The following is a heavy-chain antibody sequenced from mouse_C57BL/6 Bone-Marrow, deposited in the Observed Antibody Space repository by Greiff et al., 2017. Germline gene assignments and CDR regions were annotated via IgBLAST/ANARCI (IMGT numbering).Heavy chain of an antibody. CDR1: GYTFTSYW. CDR3: ASLLLQGMDY. CDR2: IHPNSGST. D-gene: IGHD1-1*01. Sequence: QVQLQQPGAELVKPGASVKLSCKASGYTFTSYWMHWVKQRPGPGLEWIGMIHPNSGSTNYNEKFKSKATLTVDKSSSTAYMQLSSLTSEDSAVYYCASLLLQGMDYWGQGTSVTVSS. V-gene: IGHV1-64*01. J-gene: IGHJ4*01.